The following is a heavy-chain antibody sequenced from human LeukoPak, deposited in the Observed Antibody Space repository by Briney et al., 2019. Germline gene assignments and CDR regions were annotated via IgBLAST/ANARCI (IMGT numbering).Heavy chain of an antibody. J-gene: IGHJ4*02. V-gene: IGHV1-18*01. CDR2: FSAYNGNT. Sequence: ASVKVPCKASGYTFTRYGIIWVRQAPGQGLEWMGWFSAYNGNTNYAQKLQGTVTMTPDTSTNTAYMELRSLTSDDTAVYYCARGLVGSGFLDYWGQGTLVTVSS. CDR1: GYTFTRYG. CDR3: ARGLVGSGFLDY. D-gene: IGHD5-12*01.